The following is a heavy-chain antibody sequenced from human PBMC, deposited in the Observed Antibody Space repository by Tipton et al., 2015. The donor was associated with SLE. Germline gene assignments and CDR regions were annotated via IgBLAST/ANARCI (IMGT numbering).Heavy chain of an antibody. D-gene: IGHD4-17*01. Sequence: TLSLTCTVSGGSVSSGSYYWSCIRQPPGKGLEWIGYIYYSGSTNYNPSLKSRVTISVDTSKNQFSLKLSSVTAADTAVYYCARDRPRLRFKSGAFDIWGQGTMVTVSS. CDR3: ARDRPRLRFKSGAFDI. CDR1: GGSVSSGSYY. CDR2: IYYSGST. V-gene: IGHV4-61*01. J-gene: IGHJ3*02.